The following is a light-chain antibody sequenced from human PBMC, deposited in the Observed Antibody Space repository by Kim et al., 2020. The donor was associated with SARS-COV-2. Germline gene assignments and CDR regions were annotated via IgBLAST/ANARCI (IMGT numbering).Light chain of an antibody. Sequence: QSVLTQPPSASGTPGQRVTISCSGSSSNIGSNYVYWYQQLPGTTPKLLINRNNQRPSGVPDRFSGSKSGTSASLAISGLRSEDEADYYCATWDDILRGSWVFGGGTKLTVL. CDR1: SSNIGSNY. J-gene: IGLJ3*02. V-gene: IGLV1-47*01. CDR3: ATWDDILRGSWV. CDR2: RNN.